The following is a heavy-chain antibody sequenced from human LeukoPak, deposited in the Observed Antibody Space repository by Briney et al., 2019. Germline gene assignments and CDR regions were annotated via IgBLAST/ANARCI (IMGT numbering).Heavy chain of an antibody. J-gene: IGHJ4*02. D-gene: IGHD6-6*01. CDR3: ARTYSSSSVSPFDY. CDR1: GFTFGSYA. Sequence: GGSLRLSCAASGFTFGSYAMHWVRQAPGKGLEWVAVISYDGSSKYYADSVKGRFTISRDNSKNTLYLQMNSLRAEDTAVYYCARTYSSSSVSPFDYWGQGTLVTVSS. V-gene: IGHV3-30-3*01. CDR2: ISYDGSSK.